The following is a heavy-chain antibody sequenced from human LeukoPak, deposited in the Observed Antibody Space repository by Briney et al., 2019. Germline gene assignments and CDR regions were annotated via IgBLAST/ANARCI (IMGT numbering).Heavy chain of an antibody. Sequence: GGSLRLSCAVSGFTFSNAWMSWVRQAPGKGLEWVGRIKSKTDGGTTDYAAPVKGRFTISRDDSKNTLYLQMNSLKTEDTAVYYCTTRITIFGVVIDNWGQGTLVTVSS. CDR3: TTRITIFGVVIDN. V-gene: IGHV3-15*01. CDR2: IKSKTDGGTT. CDR1: GFTFSNAW. D-gene: IGHD3-3*01. J-gene: IGHJ4*02.